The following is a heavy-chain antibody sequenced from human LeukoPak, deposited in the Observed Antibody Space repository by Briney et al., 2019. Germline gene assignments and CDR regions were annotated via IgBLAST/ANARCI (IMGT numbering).Heavy chain of an antibody. CDR1: GFTFSSYG. J-gene: IGHJ4*02. V-gene: IGHV3-30*19. Sequence: GGSLRLSCAASGFTFSSYGMHWVRQPPGKGLEWVAAISYDGRNKYYADSMRGRFTISRDNSKNTLFLQMNSLRVEDTAVYYCARDRGSPNSYGDSIDYWGRGTLVPVSS. CDR3: ARDRGSPNSYGDSIDY. D-gene: IGHD4-17*01. CDR2: ISYDGRNK.